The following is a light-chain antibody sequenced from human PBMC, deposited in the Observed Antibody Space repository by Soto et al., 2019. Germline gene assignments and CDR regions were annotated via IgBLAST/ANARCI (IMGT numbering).Light chain of an antibody. CDR3: QQRSVWPIT. J-gene: IGKJ5*01. V-gene: IGKV3-11*01. CDR1: QRVDSN. CDR2: DAS. Sequence: EIVLTQSPATLSLSPGDKATLSCRASQRVDSNLAWYQQKPGQSPRLLIYDASHRATGVPARFSGSGSGTDFTLTISSLEPEDFAVYYCQQRSVWPITFGQGTRLEIK.